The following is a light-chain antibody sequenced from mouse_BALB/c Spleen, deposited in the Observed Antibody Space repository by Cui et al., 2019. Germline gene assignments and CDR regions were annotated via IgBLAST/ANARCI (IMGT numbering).Light chain of an antibody. CDR1: LSVSY. CDR2: LTS. V-gene: IGKV4-68*01. Sequence: QIVLTHSPALMSASPGEKVTMTCSASLSVSYMYWYQQKPRSSPKPWIYLTSNLASGVPARFSGSGSGTSYSLTISSMEAEDAATYYCQQWSSNPLTFGAGTKLELK. CDR3: QQWSSNPLT. J-gene: IGKJ5*01.